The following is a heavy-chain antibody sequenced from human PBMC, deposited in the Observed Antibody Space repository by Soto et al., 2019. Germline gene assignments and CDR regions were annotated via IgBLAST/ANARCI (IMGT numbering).Heavy chain of an antibody. CDR1: GFTVSSNY. CDR2: IYSGGST. D-gene: IGHD3-22*01. J-gene: IGHJ6*02. CDR3: ARDPSMTAYYGMDV. Sequence: GGSLRLSCAASGFTVSSNYMSWVRQAPGKGLEWVSVIYSGGSTYYADSVKGRFTISRDNSKNTLYLQMNSLRAEDTAVYYCARDPSMTAYYGMDVWGQGTTVTVSS. V-gene: IGHV3-66*01.